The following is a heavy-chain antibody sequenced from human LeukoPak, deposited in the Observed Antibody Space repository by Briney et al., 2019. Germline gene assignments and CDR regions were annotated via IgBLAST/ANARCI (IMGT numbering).Heavy chain of an antibody. CDR3: ATTGRQPAN. CDR1: GFTFSTSW. Sequence: QSGGSLRLSCAASGFTFSTSWMTWVRQAPGKGLEWVANIRSDGSEKYYVDPVKGRFTISRDNAKNSLYLQMNSLRPEDTAVYYCATTGRQPANWGQGTLVTVSS. J-gene: IGHJ4*02. CDR2: IRSDGSEK. V-gene: IGHV3-7*01. D-gene: IGHD1-26*01.